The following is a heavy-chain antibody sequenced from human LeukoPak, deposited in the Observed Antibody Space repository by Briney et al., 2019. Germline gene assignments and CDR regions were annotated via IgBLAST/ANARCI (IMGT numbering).Heavy chain of an antibody. D-gene: IGHD5-24*01. J-gene: IGHJ4*02. Sequence: GGSLRLSCAASGFAFNTFAMNWVRQAPGKGLEGVVVISYDGSDKYYADSVKGRFTISRDNSENTLYLQMNSLRPEDTAMYYCASGKWLQSYFDYWGQGTLVTVSS. CDR2: ISYDGSDK. CDR3: ASGKWLQSYFDY. CDR1: GFAFNTFA. V-gene: IGHV3-30*04.